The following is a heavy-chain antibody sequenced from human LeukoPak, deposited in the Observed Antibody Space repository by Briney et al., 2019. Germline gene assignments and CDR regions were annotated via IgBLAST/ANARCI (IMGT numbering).Heavy chain of an antibody. CDR3: VKVITMVRGVIKNYYGMDV. V-gene: IGHV3-30*18. CDR1: GFTFNIYG. Sequence: GRSLRLSCAASGFTFNIYGMHWVRQAPGRGLVCVAVISYDGSNKYYTVCVRGRFTISRDNSKNTVYLKMNSLRAEDTAVYYCVKVITMVRGVIKNYYGMDVWGKGTTVSVS. CDR2: ISYDGSNK. D-gene: IGHD3-10*01. J-gene: IGHJ6*04.